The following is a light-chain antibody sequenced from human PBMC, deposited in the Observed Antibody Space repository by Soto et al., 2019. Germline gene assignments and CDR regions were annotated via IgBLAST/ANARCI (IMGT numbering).Light chain of an antibody. J-gene: IGKJ1*01. CDR2: GAS. V-gene: IGKV3-20*01. CDR1: QSVSSSY. CDR3: QQYGSLPWP. Sequence: EIVLTQSPGTLSLSPGERATLSCRASQSVSSSYLAWYQQKPGQAPRLLIYGASSRATGIPDRFSGSGSGTDFCLTISRLEPEDFPVYYCQQYGSLPWPFGRGTKVQIK.